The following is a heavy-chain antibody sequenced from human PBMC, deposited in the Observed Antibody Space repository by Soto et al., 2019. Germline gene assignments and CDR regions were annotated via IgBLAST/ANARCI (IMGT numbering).Heavy chain of an antibody. V-gene: IGHV4-34*01. Sequence: QVQLQQWGAGLLKPSETLSLSCAVYGGYFNDNYYTWFRQPPGKGLEWIGEISRSGTTKYIPSLESRASISFDTSKTQVSLKVTSVTAADTAVYYCATSLWFGTQVELWGQGAIVTVSS. D-gene: IGHD3-10*01. CDR3: ATSLWFGTQVEL. J-gene: IGHJ5*02. CDR2: ISRSGTT. CDR1: GGYFNDNY.